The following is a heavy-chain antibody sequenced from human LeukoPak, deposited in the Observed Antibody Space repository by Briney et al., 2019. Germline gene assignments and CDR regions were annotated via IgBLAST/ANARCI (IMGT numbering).Heavy chain of an antibody. Sequence: SETLSLTCTVSGGSISSSSYYWGWIRQPPGKGLEWIGNIYYSGSTYYNPSLKSRVTISVDTSKNQFSLKLSSVTAADTAVYYCARDENYCSGGSCYSIAFDPWGQGTLVTVSS. CDR1: GGSISSSSYY. D-gene: IGHD2-15*01. CDR2: IYYSGST. V-gene: IGHV4-39*02. CDR3: ARDENYCSGGSCYSIAFDP. J-gene: IGHJ5*02.